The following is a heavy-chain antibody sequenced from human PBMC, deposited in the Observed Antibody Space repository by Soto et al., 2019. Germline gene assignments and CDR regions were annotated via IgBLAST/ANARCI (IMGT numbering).Heavy chain of an antibody. CDR2: ISNEGSIQ. CDR1: GFSFSSYG. J-gene: IGHJ4*02. V-gene: IGHV3-30*18. Sequence: QVQLVESGGGVVQPGGSLRLSCAASGFSFSSYGIHWVRQAPGKGLEWVAVISNEGSIQYYQDSVKGLFTISRDNSENTVFLQMNSLRGEDTAVYYCAKEGGTLGTSASYGFDYWGQGSRVTVSS. D-gene: IGHD1-26*01. CDR3: AKEGGTLGTSASYGFDY.